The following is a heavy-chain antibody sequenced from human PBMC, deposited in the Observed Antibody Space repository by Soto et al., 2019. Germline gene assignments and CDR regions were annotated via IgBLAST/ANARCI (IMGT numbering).Heavy chain of an antibody. CDR3: ARGWTVVVVAATGRWFDP. CDR2: INHSGST. D-gene: IGHD2-15*01. CDR1: GGSFSGYY. J-gene: IGHJ5*02. V-gene: IGHV4-34*01. Sequence: PSETLSLTCAVYGGSFSGYYWSWIRQPPGKGLEWIGEINHSGSTNYNPSLKSRVTISVDTSKNQFSLKLSSVTAADTAVYYCARGWTVVVVAATGRWFDPWGQGALVTVSS.